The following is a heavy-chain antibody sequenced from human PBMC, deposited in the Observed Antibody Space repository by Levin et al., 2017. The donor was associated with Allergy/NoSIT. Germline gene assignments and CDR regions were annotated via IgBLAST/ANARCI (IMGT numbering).Heavy chain of an antibody. CDR3: ARTVLRFLEWPNYFDY. Sequence: ASVKVSCKASGYTFTSYAMHWVRQAPGQRLEWMGWINAGNGNTKYSQKFQGRVTITRDTSASTAYMELSSLRSEDTAVYYCARTVLRFLEWPNYFDYWGQGTLVTVSS. D-gene: IGHD3-3*01. CDR2: INAGNGNT. CDR1: GYTFTSYA. V-gene: IGHV1-3*01. J-gene: IGHJ4*02.